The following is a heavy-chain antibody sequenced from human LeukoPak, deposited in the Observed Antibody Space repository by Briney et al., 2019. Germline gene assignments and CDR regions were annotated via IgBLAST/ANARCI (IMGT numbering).Heavy chain of an antibody. CDR2: ISGSGGTT. Sequence: PGGSLTLSRAASGFTFISCVMSWVRQAPGQGLEWVSSISGSGGTTYYADSVRGRFTISRDNSKNTLFLQMNSLRAEDTAVYYCAKVPWRIQLGYFETSGHGILVTVSS. J-gene: IGHJ4*03. D-gene: IGHD5-18*01. CDR1: GFTFISCV. CDR3: AKVPWRIQLGYFET. V-gene: IGHV3-23*01.